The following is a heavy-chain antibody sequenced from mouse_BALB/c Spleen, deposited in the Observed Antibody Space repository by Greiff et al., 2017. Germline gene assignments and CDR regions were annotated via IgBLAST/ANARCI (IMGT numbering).Heavy chain of an antibody. Sequence: DVMLVESGGGLVQPGGSRQLSCAASGFTFSSFGMHWVRQAPEKGLEWVAYISRGSSTIYYADTVKGRFTISRDNPKNTLFLQMTRLRSEDTAMYYCARGGEYVGYYYAMDYWGQGTSVTVSS. CDR2: ISRGSSTI. D-gene: IGHD5-1*01. V-gene: IGHV5-17*02. J-gene: IGHJ4*01. CDR3: ARGGEYVGYYYAMDY. CDR1: GFTFSSFG.